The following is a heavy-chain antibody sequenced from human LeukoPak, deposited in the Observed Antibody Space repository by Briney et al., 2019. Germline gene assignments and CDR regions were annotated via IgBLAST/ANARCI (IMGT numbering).Heavy chain of an antibody. CDR2: IVPILSIA. D-gene: IGHD5-24*01. CDR1: QGTFTSYT. CDR3: ARPRDGYNPDYFDY. Sequence: SVKVSCKASQGTFTSYTISWEQHTPGQWLELMGRIVPILSIANYAQKFQGRVTITADKSTSTAYMELSSLRSEDTAVYYCARPRDGYNPDYFDYWGQGTLVTVSS. J-gene: IGHJ4*02. V-gene: IGHV1-69*02.